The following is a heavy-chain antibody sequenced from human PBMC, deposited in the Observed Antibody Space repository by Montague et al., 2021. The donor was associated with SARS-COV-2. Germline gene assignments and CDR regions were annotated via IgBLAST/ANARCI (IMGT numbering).Heavy chain of an antibody. Sequence: SETLSLTCTVSGRSISTDHYWGWIRQPPGKGLEWIGSIHHSGNTYYNPSLKSRLTISIDTSKKQFSLKLTSLTAADTAVSYFESQVTYLDYFDPWGQGTLVTVSS. CDR1: GRSISTDHY. CDR2: IHHSGNT. J-gene: IGHJ4*03. CDR3: ESQVTYLDYFDP. D-gene: IGHD4-11*01. V-gene: IGHV4-38-2*02.